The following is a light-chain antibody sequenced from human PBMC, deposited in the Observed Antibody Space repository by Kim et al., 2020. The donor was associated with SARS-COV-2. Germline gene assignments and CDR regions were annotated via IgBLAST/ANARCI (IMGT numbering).Light chain of an antibody. CDR2: GAS. V-gene: IGKV1-9*01. CDR3: HQLRAFPRT. CDR1: QDISNH. J-gene: IGKJ1*01. Sequence: ASVGDRVTITCRASQDISNHIAWYQQKPDKAPELLIYGASTLQAGVPSRFSGSGSGTDFTLTVTGLQPEDFATYSCHQLRAFPRTFGRGTKVDIK.